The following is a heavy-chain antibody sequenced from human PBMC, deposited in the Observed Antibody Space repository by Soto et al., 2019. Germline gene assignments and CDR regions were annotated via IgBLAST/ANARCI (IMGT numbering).Heavy chain of an antibody. V-gene: IGHV1-69*13. J-gene: IGHJ6*02. CDR1: GCTFSSYA. D-gene: IGHD3-22*01. Sequence: AVKVSCKASGCTFSSYAISWVRQAPGQGLEWMGGIIPIFGTANYAQKFQGRVTITADESTSTAYMELSSLRSEDTAVYYCARGSYDSSGYPIYYYYGMDVWGQGTTVTVSS. CDR2: IIPIFGTA. CDR3: ARGSYDSSGYPIYYYYGMDV.